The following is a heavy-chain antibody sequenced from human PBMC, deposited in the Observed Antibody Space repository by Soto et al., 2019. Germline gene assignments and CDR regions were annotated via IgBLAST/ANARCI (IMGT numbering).Heavy chain of an antibody. CDR3: ATWHEREHAYDV. V-gene: IGHV3-53*01. D-gene: IGHD1-1*01. CDR1: GFTISGKKY. Sequence: DVQLVESGGGLIQPGESLRLSCAASGFTISGKKYVAWVRQAPGKGLEWVSALYDLDGSFYAASVKGRFTTSSDSTETAVYLRMNDLRPDDTAVYYCATWHEREHAYDVWGQGTTVTVSS. CDR2: LYDLDGS. J-gene: IGHJ3*01.